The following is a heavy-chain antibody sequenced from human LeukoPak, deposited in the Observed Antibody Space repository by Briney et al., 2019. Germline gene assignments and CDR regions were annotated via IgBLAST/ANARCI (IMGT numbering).Heavy chain of an antibody. CDR3: AKAGYSYGPYSYYFDY. CDR2: ISWNSGSI. CDR1: GFTFDDYA. D-gene: IGHD5-18*01. Sequence: GRSLRLSCAASGFTFDDYAMHWVRQAPGKGLVWVSGISWNSGSIGYADSVKGRFTISRDNAKNSLYLQMNSLRAEDMALYYCAKAGYSYGPYSYYFDYWGQGTLVTVSS. J-gene: IGHJ4*02. V-gene: IGHV3-9*03.